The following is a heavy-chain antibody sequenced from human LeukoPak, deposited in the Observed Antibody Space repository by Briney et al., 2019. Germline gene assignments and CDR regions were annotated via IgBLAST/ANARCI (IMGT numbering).Heavy chain of an antibody. CDR2: ISYDGSNK. CDR3: ASSYYDSSGYPALDY. D-gene: IGHD3-22*01. V-gene: IGHV3-30-3*01. CDR1: GFTFSSYW. Sequence: GGSLRLSCAASGFTFSSYWMSWVRQAPGKGLEWVAVISYDGSNKYYADSVKGRFTISRDNSKNTLYLQMNSLRAEDTAVYYCASSYYDSSGYPALDYWGQGTLVTVSS. J-gene: IGHJ4*02.